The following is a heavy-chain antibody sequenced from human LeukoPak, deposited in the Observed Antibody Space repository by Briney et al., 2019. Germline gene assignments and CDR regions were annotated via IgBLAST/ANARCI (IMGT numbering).Heavy chain of an antibody. CDR1: GGSISSSSYY. Sequence: SETLSLTCTVSGGSISSSSYYWSWIRQPPGKGLEWIGEINHSGSTNYNPSLKSRVTISVDTSKNQFSLKLSSVTAADTAVYYCARVPIVVPAAIDAFDIWGQGTMVTVSS. CDR3: ARVPIVVPAAIDAFDI. J-gene: IGHJ3*02. V-gene: IGHV4-39*07. D-gene: IGHD2-2*01. CDR2: INHSGST.